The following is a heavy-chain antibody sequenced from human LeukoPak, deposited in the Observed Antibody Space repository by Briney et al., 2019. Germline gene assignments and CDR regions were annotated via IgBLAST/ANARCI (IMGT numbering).Heavy chain of an antibody. J-gene: IGHJ4*02. CDR3: AREGLGYYGSGSYYPYYFDY. V-gene: IGHV3-7*03. D-gene: IGHD3-10*01. CDR1: GFTFSSYW. Sequence: PGGSLRLSCAASGFTFSSYWMSWVRQAPGKGLEWVANIRQDGSEKYYVDSVKGRFTISRDNAKNSLYLQMNSLRAEDTALYYCAREGLGYYGSGSYYPYYFDYWGQGTLVTVSS. CDR2: IRQDGSEK.